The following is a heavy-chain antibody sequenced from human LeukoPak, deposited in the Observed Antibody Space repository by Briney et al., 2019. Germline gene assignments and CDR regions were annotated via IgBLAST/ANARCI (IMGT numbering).Heavy chain of an antibody. V-gene: IGHV3-23*01. CDR1: GLTFSSYA. CDR2: ISGSGGST. J-gene: IGHJ6*02. Sequence: GGSLRLSCAASGLTFSSYAMSWVRQAPGKGLEWVSAISGSGGSTYYADSVKGRFTISRDNSKNTLYLQMNSLRAEDTAVYYCAKVVVPAAIVYYYYYGMDVWGQGTTVTVSS. CDR3: AKVVVPAAIVYYYYYGMDV. D-gene: IGHD2-2*02.